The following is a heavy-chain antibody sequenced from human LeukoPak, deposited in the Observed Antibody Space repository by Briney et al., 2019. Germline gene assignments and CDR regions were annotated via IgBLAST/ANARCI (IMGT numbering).Heavy chain of an antibody. D-gene: IGHD1-26*01. CDR2: IYSGGST. V-gene: IGHV3-53*01. CDR1: GFTVSSNY. Sequence: GGSLRLSCAVSGFTVSSNYMSWVRQAPGKGLEWVSVIYSGGSTYYADSVKGRFTISRDNSKNTLYLQMNSLRAEDTAVYYCAREKSGSPTLGFDDWGQGTLVTVSS. J-gene: IGHJ4*02. CDR3: AREKSGSPTLGFDD.